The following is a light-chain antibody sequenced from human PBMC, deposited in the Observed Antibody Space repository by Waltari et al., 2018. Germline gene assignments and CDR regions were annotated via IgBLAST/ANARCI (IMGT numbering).Light chain of an antibody. CDR2: EDN. CDR1: SGSIASNY. CDR3: QSYDSSTRV. V-gene: IGLV6-57*01. J-gene: IGLJ3*02. Sequence: NFMLTQPHSVSESPGKTVTISCTRSSGSIASNYVQWYQQRPGSPPTTVIYEDNQRPSGVPDRFSGSIDSSSNSASLTISGLKTEDEADYYCQSYDSSTRVFGGGTKLTVL.